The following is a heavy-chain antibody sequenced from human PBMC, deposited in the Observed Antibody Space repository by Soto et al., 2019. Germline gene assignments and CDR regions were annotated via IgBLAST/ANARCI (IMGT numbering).Heavy chain of an antibody. CDR1: GGAIGSFY. Sequence: PAETLSLTCTVSGGAIGSFYCICIRQPSCKGLEWIVRIYSGGRNNYNPSLKSRVTMSVDTSKNQFSLRLSSVTAADTAMYYCARGSSRWDYWGQGTLVTVSS. V-gene: IGHV4-4*07. CDR3: ARGSSRWDY. J-gene: IGHJ4*02. CDR2: IYSGGRN. D-gene: IGHD6-13*01.